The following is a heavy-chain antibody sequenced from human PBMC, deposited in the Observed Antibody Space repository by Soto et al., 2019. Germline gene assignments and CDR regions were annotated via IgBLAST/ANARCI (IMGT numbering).Heavy chain of an antibody. CDR3: ARHVGTTRLDY. CDR2: IYYSGST. D-gene: IGHD1-1*01. Sequence: SETLSLTCTVSGGSISSSSYYWGWIRQPPGKGLEWIGSIYYSGSTYYNPSLKSRVTISVDTSKNQFSLKLSSVTAADTAVYYCARHVGTTRLDYWGQGTLVTVSS. J-gene: IGHJ4*02. CDR1: GGSISSSSYY. V-gene: IGHV4-39*01.